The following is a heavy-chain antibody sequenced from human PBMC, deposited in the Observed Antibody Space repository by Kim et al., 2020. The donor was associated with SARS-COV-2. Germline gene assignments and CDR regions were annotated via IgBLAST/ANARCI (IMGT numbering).Heavy chain of an antibody. CDR2: ISSDDGSNK. CDR1: GFTFTNYG. J-gene: IGHJ4*02. Sequence: GGSLRLSCAASGFTFTNYGMHWVRQAPGKGLEWVAVISSDDGSNKYYAASVKGRFTISRDNSKNTLYLQMNSLRAEDTAVYYCAKVEIDMIMGYWGQGTLFTVSS. D-gene: IGHD3-16*01. V-gene: IGHV3-30*18. CDR3: AKVEIDMIMGY.